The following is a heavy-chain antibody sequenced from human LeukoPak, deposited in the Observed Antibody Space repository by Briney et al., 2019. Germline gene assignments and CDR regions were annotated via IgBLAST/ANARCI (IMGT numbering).Heavy chain of an antibody. CDR3: AILRRGNWATSIYWYFDL. J-gene: IGHJ2*01. CDR1: GGSISSSSYY. Sequence: SETLSLTCTVSGGSISSSSYYWGWIRQPPGKGLEWIGSIYYSGSTYYNPSLKSRVTISVDTSKNQFSLKLSSVTAADTAVYYCAILRRGNWATSIYWYFDLWGRGTLVTVSS. V-gene: IGHV4-39*07. D-gene: IGHD7-27*01. CDR2: IYYSGST.